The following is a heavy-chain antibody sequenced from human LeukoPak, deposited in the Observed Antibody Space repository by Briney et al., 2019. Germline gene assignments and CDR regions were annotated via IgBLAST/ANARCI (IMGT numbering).Heavy chain of an antibody. Sequence: SGTLSLTCTASGGSIISSSYYWGWSRPPPGKGLEWTGTFYYSGSTYYNPYLKSRVTISVDTFKNQFSLKLISVTAADTAVYYCARHPPYDFWSGYPIAFDIWGEGTMVTASS. J-gene: IGHJ3*02. CDR1: GGSIISSSYY. V-gene: IGHV4-39*01. CDR2: FYYSGST. D-gene: IGHD3-3*01. CDR3: ARHPPYDFWSGYPIAFDI.